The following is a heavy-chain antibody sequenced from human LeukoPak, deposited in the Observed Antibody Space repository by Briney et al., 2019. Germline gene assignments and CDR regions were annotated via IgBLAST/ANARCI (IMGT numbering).Heavy chain of an antibody. D-gene: IGHD5-18*01. J-gene: IGHJ4*02. CDR3: ATDWDTAMVTGG. CDR1: GFTFSDYY. CDR2: IRSSGSTI. Sequence: GGSLRLSCAASGFTFSDYYMSWIRQVPGKGLEWVAYIRSSGSTIYYGDSVKGRFTISRDNAKNSLYLQMNSLRAEDTAVYYCATDWDTAMVTGGWGQGTLVTVSS. V-gene: IGHV3-11*01.